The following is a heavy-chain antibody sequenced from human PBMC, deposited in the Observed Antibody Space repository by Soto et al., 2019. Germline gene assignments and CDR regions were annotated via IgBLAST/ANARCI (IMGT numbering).Heavy chain of an antibody. CDR2: IYPGDSET. V-gene: IGHV5-51*07. CDR3: ARVTEPLTVAQFSSLDL. CDR1: GYTFNSDW. J-gene: IGHJ1*01. Sequence: GESLNICCKTGGYTFNSDWIAWVHQMRGRGLEFMGIIYPGDSETRYSPSLQRQETISADKSNTTTHLQWSSLRASHTAMYFCARVTEPLTVAQFSSLDLWGQGTLVTVSS. D-gene: IGHD4-17*01.